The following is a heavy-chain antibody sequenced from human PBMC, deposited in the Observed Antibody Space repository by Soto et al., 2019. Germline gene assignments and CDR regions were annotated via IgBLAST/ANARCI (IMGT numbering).Heavy chain of an antibody. J-gene: IGHJ4*02. Sequence: PGGSLRISCAASGFTFSSYAMHWVRQTPGKGLEWVAVISYDGSNKYYADSVKGRFTISRDNSKNTLYLQMNSLRAEDTAVYYCASSVAAAGLYFDYWGQGTLVTVSS. V-gene: IGHV3-30-3*01. CDR3: ASSVAAAGLYFDY. D-gene: IGHD6-13*01. CDR1: GFTFSSYA. CDR2: ISYDGSNK.